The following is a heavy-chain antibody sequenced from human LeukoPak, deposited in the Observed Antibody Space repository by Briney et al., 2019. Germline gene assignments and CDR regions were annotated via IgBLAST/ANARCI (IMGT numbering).Heavy chain of an antibody. Sequence: KTSETLSLTCTVSGGSISSYYWSWIRQPPGRGLEWIGHIYYTGSTNYNPSLKSRVTISVDTSKNQFSLKLSSVTAADTAVCYCARHEGGYNWNVASFDYWGQGTLVTVSS. V-gene: IGHV4-59*08. CDR2: IYYTGST. D-gene: IGHD1-1*01. CDR3: ARHEGGYNWNVASFDY. CDR1: GGSISSYY. J-gene: IGHJ4*02.